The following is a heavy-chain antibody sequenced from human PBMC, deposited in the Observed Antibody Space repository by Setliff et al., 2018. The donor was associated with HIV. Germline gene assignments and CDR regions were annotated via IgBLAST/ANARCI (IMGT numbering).Heavy chain of an antibody. D-gene: IGHD3-10*01. V-gene: IGHV1-24*01. CDR2: FNPEEGKT. J-gene: IGHJ2*01. CDR3: AASISSRHYYGSAL. CDR1: GYTLSELS. Sequence: GASVKVSCKLSGYTLSELSVHWVRQAPGKGLEWMVGFNPEEGKTIYAQKFQGRVTMTEDTSTDTAFMDLNNLRSEDTAVYYCAASISSRHYYGSALWGRGTLVTVSS.